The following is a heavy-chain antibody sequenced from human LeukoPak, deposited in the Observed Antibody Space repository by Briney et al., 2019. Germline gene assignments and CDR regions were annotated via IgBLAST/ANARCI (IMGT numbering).Heavy chain of an antibody. Sequence: SGGSLRLSCAASGFTFSSYGMHWVRQAPGKGLEWVAFIRYDGSNKYYADSVKGRFTISRDNSKNTLYLQMNSLRAEDTAVYYCARSRDWYADYWGQGSLVTVSS. J-gene: IGHJ4*02. CDR1: GFTFSSYG. CDR3: ARSRDWYADY. D-gene: IGHD3-9*01. V-gene: IGHV3-30*02. CDR2: IRYDGSNK.